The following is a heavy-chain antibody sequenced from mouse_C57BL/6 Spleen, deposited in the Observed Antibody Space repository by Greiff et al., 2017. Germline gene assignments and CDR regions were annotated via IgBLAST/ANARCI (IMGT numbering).Heavy chain of an antibody. CDR1: GFTFSDYY. CDR3: ARFEGYYAMDY. CDR2: INYDGSST. V-gene: IGHV5-16*01. J-gene: IGHJ4*01. Sequence: EVMLVESEGGLVQPGSSMKLSCTASGFTFSDYYMAWVRQVPEKGLEWVANINYDGSSTYYLDSLKSRFILSRDNAKNILYLQMSCLKSEDTATYYCARFEGYYAMDYWGQGTSVTVSS.